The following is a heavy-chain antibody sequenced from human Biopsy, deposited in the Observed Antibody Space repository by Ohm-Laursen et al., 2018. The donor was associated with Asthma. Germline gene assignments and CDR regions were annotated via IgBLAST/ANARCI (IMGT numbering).Heavy chain of an antibody. CDR2: ISVYNGNT. CDR1: GYTFNSAG. D-gene: IGHD3-10*01. CDR3: ARAVDYSHYYGIDV. Sequence: ASVKVSCNASGYTFNSAGITWVRQAPGQGLEWMGWISVYNGNTRVAQKLQDRVTMITDTSTSTAYMELRSLRSDDTAVYFCARAVDYSHYYGIDVWGQGTTVTVS. J-gene: IGHJ6*02. V-gene: IGHV1-18*01.